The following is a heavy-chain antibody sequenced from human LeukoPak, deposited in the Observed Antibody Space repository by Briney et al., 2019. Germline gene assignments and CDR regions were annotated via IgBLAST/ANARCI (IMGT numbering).Heavy chain of an antibody. CDR3: ARPPSITTPYYGLDV. Sequence: GGSLRLSWAASRFTFSSYAMNWVRQAAGKGLEWVSYISSSGDTIYYTGSVKGRFTISRDNAKNSLYLQMNSLRAEDTAVYYCARPPSITTPYYGLDVWGQGTTVTVSS. D-gene: IGHD3-3*01. CDR2: ISSSGDTI. V-gene: IGHV3-48*03. J-gene: IGHJ6*02. CDR1: RFTFSSYA.